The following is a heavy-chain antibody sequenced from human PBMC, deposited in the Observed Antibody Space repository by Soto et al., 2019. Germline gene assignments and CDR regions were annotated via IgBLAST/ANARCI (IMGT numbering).Heavy chain of an antibody. Sequence: SETLSLTCTVSGGSISIGGYSWTCIRQHPGMGLEWIGYIYYSGSTYYNPSLKSRVTISVDTSKNQFSLKLSSVTAADTAVYYCARDWYCSSTSCHPGGMDVWGQGTTVTVSS. CDR1: GGSISIGGYS. J-gene: IGHJ6*02. CDR3: ARDWYCSSTSCHPGGMDV. CDR2: IYYSGST. D-gene: IGHD2-2*01. V-gene: IGHV4-31*03.